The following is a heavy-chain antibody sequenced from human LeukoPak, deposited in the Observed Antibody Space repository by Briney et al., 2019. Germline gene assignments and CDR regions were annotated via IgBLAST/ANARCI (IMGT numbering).Heavy chain of an antibody. J-gene: IGHJ4*02. V-gene: IGHV1-69*06. Sequence: ASVKVSCKASGGTFSSYAISWVRQAPGQRLEWMGGIIPIFGTANYAQKFQGRVTITADKSTSTAYMELSSLRSEDTAVYYCAREEVTSGESGVTFDYWGQGTLVTVSS. CDR3: AREEVTSGESGVTFDY. D-gene: IGHD3-10*01. CDR1: GGTFSSYA. CDR2: IIPIFGTA.